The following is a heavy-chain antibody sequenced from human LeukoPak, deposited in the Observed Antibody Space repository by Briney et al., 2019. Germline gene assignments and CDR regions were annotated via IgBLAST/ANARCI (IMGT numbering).Heavy chain of an antibody. CDR3: PTETYTPPASFAY. Sequence: GGSLRLSCAASRFTFSNAWMSWVRQAPGKGLEWVGRIKSKTEGGTTDYAAPVKGRFTISRDDSKNTLYLQMNSLKTEDTAMYYCPTETYTPPASFAYGGQGPLVTVS. CDR1: RFTFSNAW. V-gene: IGHV3-15*01. CDR2: IKSKTEGGTT. D-gene: IGHD1-14*01. J-gene: IGHJ4*02.